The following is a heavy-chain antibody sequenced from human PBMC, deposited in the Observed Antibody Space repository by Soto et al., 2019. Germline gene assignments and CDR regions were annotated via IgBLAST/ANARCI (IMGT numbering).Heavy chain of an antibody. CDR1: CGSFSGYY. V-gene: IGHV4-34*01. Sequence: PSETLSLTCAVYCGSFSGYYWSWIRQHPGKGLEWIGEINHSGSTNYNPSLKSRVTISADTSKNQFSLKLTSVTAADTAVYYCARAVYCTTANCWDDFHYYNIDVWGQGTAVTVSS. CDR2: INHSGST. D-gene: IGHD2-2*01. CDR3: ARAVYCTTANCWDDFHYYNIDV. J-gene: IGHJ6*02.